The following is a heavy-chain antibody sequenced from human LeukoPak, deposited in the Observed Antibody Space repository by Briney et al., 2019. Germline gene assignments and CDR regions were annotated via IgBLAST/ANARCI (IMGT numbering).Heavy chain of an antibody. CDR1: GGIFSSYA. CDR3: ARGGSDTNFDY. D-gene: IGHD1-26*01. CDR2: IIPILGIA. J-gene: IGHJ4*02. Sequence: GASVKVSCKASGGIFSSYAISWVRQAPGQGLEWMGRIIPILGIANYAQKFQGRVTITADKSTSTAYMELSSLRSEDTAVYYCARGGSDTNFDYWGQGTLVTVSS. V-gene: IGHV1-69*04.